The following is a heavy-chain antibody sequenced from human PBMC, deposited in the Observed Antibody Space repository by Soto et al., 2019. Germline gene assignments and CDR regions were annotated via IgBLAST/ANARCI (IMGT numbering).Heavy chain of an antibody. CDR3: ARGGAMGVDY. J-gene: IGHJ4*02. Sequence: WGSLRLSCTASGFIFNNNWMHWVRQAPGKGLVWLSRIDGAAATTNYADSVKGRFTISRDNAKNIVFLHVNGLTDEDTAVYYCARGGAMGVDYWGQGTLVXVS. D-gene: IGHD1-26*01. CDR2: IDGAAATT. CDR1: GFIFNNNW. V-gene: IGHV3-74*01.